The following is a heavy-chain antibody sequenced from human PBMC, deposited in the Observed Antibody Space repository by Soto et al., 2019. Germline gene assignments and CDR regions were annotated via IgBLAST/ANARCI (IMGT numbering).Heavy chain of an antibody. CDR1: GYTFTSYG. Sequence: QVQLVQSGAEVKKPGASVKVSCKASGYTFTSYGISWVRQAPGQGLEWMGWISAYNGNTNYAQKLRGRGTMTTDTSTSTAYMELRSLRSDDTAVYYCARVSWNLGRGRGDAFDIWGQGTMVTVSS. D-gene: IGHD1-7*01. V-gene: IGHV1-18*01. CDR3: ARVSWNLGRGRGDAFDI. J-gene: IGHJ3*02. CDR2: ISAYNGNT.